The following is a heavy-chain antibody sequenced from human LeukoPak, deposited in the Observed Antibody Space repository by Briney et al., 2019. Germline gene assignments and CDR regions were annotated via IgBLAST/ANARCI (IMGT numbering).Heavy chain of an antibody. CDR1: GFIFSSYS. V-gene: IGHV3-21*01. CDR3: ARTGGDLEMATRGDY. Sequence: GGSLRLSCAASGFIFSSYSMNWVRQAPGKGLERVAPISSSSSYIYYADSVKGRFTISRDNAKNSLYLQMNSLRAEDTAVYYCARTGGDLEMATRGDYWGQGTLVTVSS. J-gene: IGHJ4*02. D-gene: IGHD5-24*01. CDR2: ISSSSSYI.